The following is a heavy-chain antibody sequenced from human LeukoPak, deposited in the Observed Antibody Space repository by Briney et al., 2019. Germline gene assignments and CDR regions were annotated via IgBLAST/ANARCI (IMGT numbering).Heavy chain of an antibody. V-gene: IGHV3-66*01. Sequence: GGSLRLSCAASGFTVSSNYMSWVRQAPGKGLEWVSVIYSGGGTYYADSVKGRFTISRDNSKNTLYLQMNSLRAEDTAVYYCARGASRDGSGYWGQGTLVTASS. CDR3: ARGASRDGSGY. J-gene: IGHJ4*02. D-gene: IGHD5-24*01. CDR1: GFTVSSNY. CDR2: IYSGGGT.